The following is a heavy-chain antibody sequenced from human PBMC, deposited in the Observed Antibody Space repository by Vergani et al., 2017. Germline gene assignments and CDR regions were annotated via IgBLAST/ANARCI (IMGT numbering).Heavy chain of an antibody. D-gene: IGHD2-2*01. Sequence: QVQLVQSGAEVKKPGASVKVFCKASGGTFSSYAISWVRQAPGQGLEWMGRIIPILGIANYAQKFQGRGTITADNSTSTAYMELSSLRSEDTAVYYCAGGRVPKSRGAFDYWGQGTLVTVSS. J-gene: IGHJ4*02. V-gene: IGHV1-69*04. CDR3: AGGRVPKSRGAFDY. CDR2: IIPILGIA. CDR1: GGTFSSYA.